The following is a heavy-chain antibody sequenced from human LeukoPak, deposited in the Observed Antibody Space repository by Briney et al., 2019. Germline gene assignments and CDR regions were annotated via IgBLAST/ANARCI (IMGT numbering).Heavy chain of an antibody. J-gene: IGHJ5*02. CDR3: ARHSEHGSGWSFNWFDP. D-gene: IGHD6-19*01. Sequence: PSETLSLTCTVSGGAVSSYYWSWIRQPPGKGLECIGYIYYSGSTNYNPSLKSRVTISVDTPKNQFSLKLSSVTAADTAVYYCARHSEHGSGWSFNWFDPWGQGTLVTVSS. V-gene: IGHV4-59*08. CDR1: GGAVSSYY. CDR2: IYYSGST.